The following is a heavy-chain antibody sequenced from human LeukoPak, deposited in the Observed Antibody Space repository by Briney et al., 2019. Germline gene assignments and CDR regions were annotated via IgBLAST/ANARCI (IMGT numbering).Heavy chain of an antibody. D-gene: IGHD2-21*01. CDR1: GGSFTSYT. Sequence: SVKVSCKASGGSFTSYTFTWVRQAPGQGLEWVGRVIPTIGTTNYAQNFQGRVTITADKSTRTVYMELSRLGSEDTAVYCCARIPSIVYVPSTAYYYMDVWGTGTAVTVSS. V-gene: IGHV1-69*08. CDR3: ARIPSIVYVPSTAYYYMDV. J-gene: IGHJ6*03. CDR2: VIPTIGTT.